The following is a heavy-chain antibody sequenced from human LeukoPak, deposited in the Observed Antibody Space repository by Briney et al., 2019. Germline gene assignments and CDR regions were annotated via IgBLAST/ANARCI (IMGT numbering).Heavy chain of an antibody. J-gene: IGHJ4*02. CDR2: ISTYNGNT. Sequence: ASVKVSCKASGYTFTSYGISWVRQAPGQGFEWMGWISTYNGNTNYAQKLQGRVTLTTDTSTTTAYMELRSLGSDDTAVYYCARGLRTLTMVRGVDLGYWGQGTLVTVSS. CDR1: GYTFTSYG. CDR3: ARGLRTLTMVRGVDLGY. V-gene: IGHV1-18*01. D-gene: IGHD3-10*01.